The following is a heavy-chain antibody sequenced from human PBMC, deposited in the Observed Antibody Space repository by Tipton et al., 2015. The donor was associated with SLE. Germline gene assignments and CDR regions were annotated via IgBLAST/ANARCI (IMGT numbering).Heavy chain of an antibody. V-gene: IGHV4-59*12. J-gene: IGHJ3*02. CDR1: GGSISSYY. Sequence: TLSLTCTVSGGSISSYYWSWIRQPPGKGLEWIGYIYYSGSTNYNPSLKSRVTMSVDTSKNQFSLNLSSVTAADTAVYYCAREMSARAFDIWGQGTMVTVSS. D-gene: IGHD5-18*01. CDR2: IYYSGST. CDR3: AREMSARAFDI.